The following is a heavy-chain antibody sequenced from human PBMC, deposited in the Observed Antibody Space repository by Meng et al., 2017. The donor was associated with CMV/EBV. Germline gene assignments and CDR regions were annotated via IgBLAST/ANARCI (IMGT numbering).Heavy chain of an antibody. V-gene: IGHV3-15*01. J-gene: IGHJ4*02. D-gene: IGHD3-10*01. CDR1: FTFSSAW. Sequence: FTFSSAWMSWVRQATGKGLECVGRSKSKTDGGTTDYAAHVKGRFTISRDDSKNTLYLQMNSLKTEDTAVYYCTTAPITMVRGVRVDYWGQGTLVTVSS. CDR3: TTAPITMVRGVRVDY. CDR2: SKSKTDGGTT.